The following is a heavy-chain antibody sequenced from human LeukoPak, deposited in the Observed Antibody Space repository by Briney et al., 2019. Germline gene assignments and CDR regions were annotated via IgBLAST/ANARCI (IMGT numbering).Heavy chain of an antibody. CDR2: ISGSGGST. Sequence: GGSLRLSCAASGFTFSSYAMSWVRQAPGKGLEWVSAISGSGGSTYYADSVKGRFTISRDNSKNTLYLQMSSLRAEDTAVYYCAKGSDFWSGYSKWGQGTLVTVSS. V-gene: IGHV3-23*01. CDR3: AKGSDFWSGYSK. D-gene: IGHD3-3*01. CDR1: GFTFSSYA. J-gene: IGHJ4*02.